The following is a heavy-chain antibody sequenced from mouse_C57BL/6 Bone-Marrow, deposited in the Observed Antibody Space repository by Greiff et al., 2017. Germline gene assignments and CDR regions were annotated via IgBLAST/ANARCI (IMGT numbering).Heavy chain of an antibody. D-gene: IGHD1-1*01. J-gene: IGHJ4*01. CDR2: LDPSGSYT. Sequence: VQLQQPGAELVRPGTSVKLSCKASGYTFTSYWMPWVKQRPGPGLEWIGVLDPSGSYTNYNQKFKGKATVTVDTSSSTAYMQLSSLTSEDSAVYYCAREVGKGPSPMDYWGQGTSVTVSA. CDR1: GYTFTSYW. CDR3: AREVGKGPSPMDY. V-gene: IGHV1-59*01.